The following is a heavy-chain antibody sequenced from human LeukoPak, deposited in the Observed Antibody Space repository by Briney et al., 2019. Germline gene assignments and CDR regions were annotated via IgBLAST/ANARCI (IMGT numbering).Heavy chain of an antibody. Sequence: GGSLRLSCAASGFTFSNTWMNWVRQAPGKGLEWVGRIQSKTDGGTTEYAAPVKGRFTISRDDSKTTLYLQMNSLKTEDTAVYYCATLTVRGVINIWGQGTLATVSS. D-gene: IGHD3-10*01. V-gene: IGHV3-15*01. CDR3: ATLTVRGVINI. CDR2: IQSKTDGGTT. J-gene: IGHJ4*02. CDR1: GFTFSNTW.